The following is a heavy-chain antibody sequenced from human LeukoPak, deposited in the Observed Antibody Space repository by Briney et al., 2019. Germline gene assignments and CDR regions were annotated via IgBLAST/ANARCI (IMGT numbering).Heavy chain of an antibody. Sequence: GGSLRLSCAASGFTFSSYWMSWVRQAPGKGLEWVANIKQDGSEKYYVDSVKGRFTISRDNSKNSLYLQMNSLRAEDTAVYYCAREDCSSTSCSIDYWGQGTLVTVSS. CDR3: AREDCSSTSCSIDY. V-gene: IGHV3-7*01. D-gene: IGHD2-2*01. J-gene: IGHJ4*02. CDR2: IKQDGSEK. CDR1: GFTFSSYW.